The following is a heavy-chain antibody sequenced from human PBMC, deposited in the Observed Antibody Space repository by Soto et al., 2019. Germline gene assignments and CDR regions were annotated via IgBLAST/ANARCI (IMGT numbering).Heavy chain of an antibody. Sequence: SETLSLTCTVSGGSISSSSYHWGWIRQPPGKGLEWIGSIYYSGSTYYNPSLKSRVTISVDTSKNQFSLKLSSVTAADTAVYYCARHIYDILTGYYHSPSWFDPRGQGTLVTVSS. CDR2: IYYSGST. V-gene: IGHV4-39*01. D-gene: IGHD3-9*01. J-gene: IGHJ5*02. CDR1: GGSISSSSYH. CDR3: ARHIYDILTGYYHSPSWFDP.